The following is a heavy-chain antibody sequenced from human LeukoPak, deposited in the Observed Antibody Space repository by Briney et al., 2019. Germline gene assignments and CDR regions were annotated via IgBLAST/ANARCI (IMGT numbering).Heavy chain of an antibody. CDR2: ISGSGGST. CDR3: AKPPDILTGPRTN. CDR1: GFTFGTSW. J-gene: IGHJ4*02. Sequence: GGSLRLSCAASGFTFGTSWMTWVRQAPGKGLEWVSAISGSGGSTYYADSVKGRFTISRDNSKNTLYLQMNSLRAEDTAVYYCAKPPDILTGPRTNWGQGTLVTVSS. D-gene: IGHD3-9*01. V-gene: IGHV3-23*01.